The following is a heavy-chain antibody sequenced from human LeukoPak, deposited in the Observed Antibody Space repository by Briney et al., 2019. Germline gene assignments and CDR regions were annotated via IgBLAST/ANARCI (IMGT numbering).Heavy chain of an antibody. V-gene: IGHV4-34*01. D-gene: IGHD2-2*01. Sequence: SETLSLTCAVYGGSFSGYYWSWIRQPPGKGLEWIGEINHSGSTNYNPSLKSRVTISVDTSKNQFSLKLSSVTAADTAVYYCARHTRVVVPAAPYNWFDPWGQGTLVTVSS. CDR3: ARHTRVVVPAAPYNWFDP. J-gene: IGHJ5*02. CDR1: GGSFSGYY. CDR2: INHSGST.